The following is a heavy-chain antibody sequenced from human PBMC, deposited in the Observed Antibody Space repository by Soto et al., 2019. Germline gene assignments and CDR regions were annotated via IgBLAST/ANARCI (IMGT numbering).Heavy chain of an antibody. V-gene: IGHV3-23*01. CDR3: ARLNFGVVTSFSWFDP. CDR2: ISGSGGST. J-gene: IGHJ5*02. Sequence: GGSLRLSCAASGFTFSSYAMSWVRQAPGKGLEWVSAISGSGGSTYYADSVKGRFTISRDNSINTSFLQWATLRASDTAIYNCARLNFGVVTSFSWFDPWGPGTLVTVSS. D-gene: IGHD3-3*01. CDR1: GFTFSSYA.